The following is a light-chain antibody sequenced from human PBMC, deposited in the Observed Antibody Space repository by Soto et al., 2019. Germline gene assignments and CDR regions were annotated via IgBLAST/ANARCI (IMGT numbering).Light chain of an antibody. J-gene: IGLJ1*01. CDR2: EGT. Sequence: QSVLTQPASVSGSPGQSITISCTGTRRDVGSYNLVSWYQQHPGNAPKLIIYEGTKRPSGVSYRFSGSKSGNTASLTISGLQEEDEGDYHCCSFAGSSTYVFGTGTKVTVL. CDR3: CSFAGSSTYV. CDR1: RRDVGSYNL. V-gene: IGLV2-23*01.